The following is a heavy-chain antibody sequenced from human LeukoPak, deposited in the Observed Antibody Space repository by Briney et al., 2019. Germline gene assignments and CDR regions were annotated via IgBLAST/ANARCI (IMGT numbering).Heavy chain of an antibody. D-gene: IGHD3-10*01. CDR1: GGSFSGYY. J-gene: IGHJ5*02. V-gene: IGHV4-34*01. Sequence: SETLSLTCVVHGGSFSGYYWNWIRQPPGKGLEWIGEINQSGSTNHNPSLKSRVTISVDTSKNRFSLNLNSVTAADTAAYYCARGVFGRFDPWGQGTLVTVSS. CDR2: INQSGST. CDR3: ARGVFGRFDP.